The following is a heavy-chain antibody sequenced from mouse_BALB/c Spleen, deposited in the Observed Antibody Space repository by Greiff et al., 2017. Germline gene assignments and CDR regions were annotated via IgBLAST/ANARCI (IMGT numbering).Heavy chain of an antibody. CDR1: GYSFTGYY. V-gene: IGHV1-31*01. Sequence: VQLKQSGPELVKPGASVKISCKASGYSFTGYYMHWVKQSHVKSLEWIGRINPYNGATSYNQNFKDKASLTVDKSSSTAYMELHSLTSEDSAVYYCARDGDFDYWGQGTTLTVSS. CDR2: INPYNGAT. D-gene: IGHD2-3*01. J-gene: IGHJ2*01. CDR3: ARDGDFDY.